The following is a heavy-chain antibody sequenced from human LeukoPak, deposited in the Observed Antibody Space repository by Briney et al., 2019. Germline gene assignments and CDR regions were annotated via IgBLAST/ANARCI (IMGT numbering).Heavy chain of an antibody. CDR1: GFTFSSYA. CDR3: AREGDDSSGYYLFDY. Sequence: GGSLRLSCTASGFTFSSYAMHWVRQAPGKGLEWVAVISYDGSNKYYADSVKGRFTISRDNSKNTLYLQMNSLRAEDTAVYYCAREGDDSSGYYLFDYWGQGTLVTVSS. D-gene: IGHD3-22*01. CDR2: ISYDGSNK. V-gene: IGHV3-30-3*01. J-gene: IGHJ4*02.